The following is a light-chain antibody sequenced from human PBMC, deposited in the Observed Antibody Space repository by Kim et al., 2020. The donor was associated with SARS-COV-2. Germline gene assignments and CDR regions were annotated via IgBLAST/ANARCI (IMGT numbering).Light chain of an antibody. V-gene: IGLV1-47*01. CDR2: GGN. CDR1: RSNIGSNL. CDR3: ASWDDNLSGFL. Sequence: QSVLSQPPSTSGTPGQRVTFSCSGSRSNIGSNLVSWYLHLPGAAPKLLNYGGNQRPSGVPDRFSGSQSGTAASLVISGLRSEDEADYYCASWDDNLSGFLVGGETQLTVL. J-gene: IGLJ2*01.